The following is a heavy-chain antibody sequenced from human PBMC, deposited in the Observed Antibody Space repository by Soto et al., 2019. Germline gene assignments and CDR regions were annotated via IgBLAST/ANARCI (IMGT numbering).Heavy chain of an antibody. CDR2: IYWDDDK. CDR1: GFSLSADGVG. J-gene: IGHJ3*01. Sequence: QITLKESGPTLVKPTQTLTLTCTFSGFSLSADGVGVGWIRQPPGKALEWLALIYWDDDKRYRPSLKSRLTITKDTSKTQVVLTMTNMDPVDTAPYYCAHAYGGTSWPNDAFDVWGQGTVVTVSS. D-gene: IGHD2-2*01. V-gene: IGHV2-5*02. CDR3: AHAYGGTSWPNDAFDV.